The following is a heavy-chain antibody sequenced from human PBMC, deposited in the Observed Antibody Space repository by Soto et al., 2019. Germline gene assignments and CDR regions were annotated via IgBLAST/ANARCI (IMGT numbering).Heavy chain of an antibody. J-gene: IGHJ6*02. CDR1: GFTFSSYA. CDR2: ISYDGSNK. V-gene: IGHV3-30-3*01. Sequence: GGSLRLSCAASGFTFSSYAMHWVRQAPGKGLEWVAVISYDGSNKYYADSVKGRFTISRDNSKNTLYLQMNSLRAEDTAVYYCARAKAAPGNYYYYGMDVWGQGTTVTVYS. CDR3: ARAKAAPGNYYYYGMDV. D-gene: IGHD6-13*01.